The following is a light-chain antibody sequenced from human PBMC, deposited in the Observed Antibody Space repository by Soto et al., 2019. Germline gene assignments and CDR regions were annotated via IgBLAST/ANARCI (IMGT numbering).Light chain of an antibody. CDR2: AAS. Sequence: DIQMTQSPSSLPASIGDKVTITCRASQAISTYLNWYQQKPGKAPKLLIYAASSLENGVPSMFSGSGSGTDFTLTISSLQPEDFATFYCQQSYKIPFTFGQGTKLEI. J-gene: IGKJ2*01. V-gene: IGKV1-39*01. CDR3: QQSYKIPFT. CDR1: QAISTY.